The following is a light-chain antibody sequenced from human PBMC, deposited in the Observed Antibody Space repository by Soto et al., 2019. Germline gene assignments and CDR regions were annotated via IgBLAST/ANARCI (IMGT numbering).Light chain of an antibody. CDR2: SNN. J-gene: IGLJ2*01. CDR3: AAWDDRLNGVL. Sequence: QSVLTPPPSASVTPGQRVTISCSGSSSNIGSNAVNWYQQLTGTAPKLLMYSNNQRPSGVPDRCSGSKSGTSASLAISGLQSEYEADYYCAAWDDRLNGVLFGGGTKLTVL. CDR1: SSNIGSNA. V-gene: IGLV1-44*01.